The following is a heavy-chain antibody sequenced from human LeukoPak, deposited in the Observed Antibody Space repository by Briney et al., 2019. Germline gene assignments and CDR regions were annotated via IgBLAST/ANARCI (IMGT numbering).Heavy chain of an antibody. Sequence: PSETLSLTCTVSGGSISGYYWSWLRQPPGKGLEWIGYIYYIGSTNYNPPLKSRVSMSVDRSTNQFFLKVRSVTAADTAMYYCARVSPHPWIRATADLDYWGQGALVTVSS. CDR1: GGSISGYY. CDR3: ARVSPHPWIRATADLDY. J-gene: IGHJ4*02. V-gene: IGHV4-59*12. D-gene: IGHD6-13*01. CDR2: IYYIGST.